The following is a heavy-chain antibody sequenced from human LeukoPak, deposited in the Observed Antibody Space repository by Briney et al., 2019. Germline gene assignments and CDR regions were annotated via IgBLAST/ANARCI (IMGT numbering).Heavy chain of an antibody. CDR3: ARESALTIFGVVHYYGMDV. CDR1: GFTFSSYW. V-gene: IGHV3-74*01. J-gene: IGHJ6*02. D-gene: IGHD3-3*01. Sequence: GGSLRLSCAASGFTFSSYWMPWVRQAPGKGLVWVSRINSDGSSTSYADSVKGRFTISRDNAKNTLYLQMNSLRAEETAVYYCARESALTIFGVVHYYGMDVWGQGTTVTVSS. CDR2: INSDGSST.